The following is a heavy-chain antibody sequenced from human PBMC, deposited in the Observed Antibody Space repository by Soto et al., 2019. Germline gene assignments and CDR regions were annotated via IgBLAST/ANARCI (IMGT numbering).Heavy chain of an antibody. V-gene: IGHV3-72*01. CDR2: TRNKANRYTT. D-gene: IGHD3-22*01. J-gene: IGHJ4*02. CDR1: GFTFSDHY. CDR3: ARISGFHGSSGYYAPIDY. Sequence: EVQLVESGGGLVQPGGSLRLSCAVSGFTFSDHYMDWVRQAPGKGLEWVGRTRNKANRYTTEYAASVKGRFTVSRDESKNSLYLQMNSLNTEDTAVYYCARISGFHGSSGYYAPIDYWGQGTLVTVSS.